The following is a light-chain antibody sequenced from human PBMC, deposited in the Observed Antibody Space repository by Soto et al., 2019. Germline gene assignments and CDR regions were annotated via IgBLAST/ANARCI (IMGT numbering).Light chain of an antibody. CDR1: SSDVGGYNY. Sequence: QSVLTQPASVSGSPGQSITISCAGTSSDVGGYNYVSWYQQHPGKVPRLIISDVNKRPSGVSDRFSGYKSGNTASLTISGLQAEDEDDYYCASFTRSVTVVFGGGTKLTVL. V-gene: IGLV2-14*03. CDR2: DVN. CDR3: ASFTRSVTVV. J-gene: IGLJ2*01.